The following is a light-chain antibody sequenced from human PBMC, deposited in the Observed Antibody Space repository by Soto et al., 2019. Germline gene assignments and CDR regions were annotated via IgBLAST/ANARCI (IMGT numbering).Light chain of an antibody. CDR3: SSYRSSSTYV. Sequence: QSALTQPASVSGSPGQSITISCTGTSSDVGRYNYVSWYQQYPGKAPKLMLYDVSKRPSGVADRFAGSKSGNTASLTISGLQPEDKADYYCSSYRSSSTYVFGTGTKVTVL. CDR2: DVS. CDR1: SSDVGRYNY. V-gene: IGLV2-14*03. J-gene: IGLJ1*01.